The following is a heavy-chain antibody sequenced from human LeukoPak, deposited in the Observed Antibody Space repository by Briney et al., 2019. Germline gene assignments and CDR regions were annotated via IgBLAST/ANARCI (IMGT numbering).Heavy chain of an antibody. D-gene: IGHD1-26*01. CDR3: ARDRTTMGATEYFDY. CDR1: GGSISSYY. Sequence: PSETLSLTCTVSGGSISSYYWSWIRQTPEKGLEWIGYISYSGRTDYGPSLKSRVTMSVDTSKNQFSLKLSSVTAADTAVYYCARDRTTMGATEYFDYWGQGTLVTVSS. V-gene: IGHV4-59*12. CDR2: ISYSGRT. J-gene: IGHJ4*02.